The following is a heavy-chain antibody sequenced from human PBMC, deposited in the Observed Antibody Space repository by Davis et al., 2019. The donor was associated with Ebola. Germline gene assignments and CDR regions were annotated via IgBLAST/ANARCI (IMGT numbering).Heavy chain of an antibody. CDR2: IYTSGST. Sequence: PSETLSPTCTVSGGSISSYYWSWIRQPPGKGLEWIGYIYTSGSTNYNPSLKSRVTMSVDTSKNQFSLKLSSVTAADTAVYYCARARLGNWFDPWGQGTLVTVSS. CDR3: ARARLGNWFDP. V-gene: IGHV4-4*08. J-gene: IGHJ5*02. CDR1: GGSISSYY. D-gene: IGHD4-11*01.